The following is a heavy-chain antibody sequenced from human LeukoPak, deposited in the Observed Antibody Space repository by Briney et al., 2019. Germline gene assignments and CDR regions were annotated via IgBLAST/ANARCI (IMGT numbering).Heavy chain of an antibody. J-gene: IGHJ4*02. V-gene: IGHV1-2*06. CDR3: ARVPSFTYYDYVWGSYRTPPFDY. Sequence: ASVKVSCTASGYTITGYYMHWVRQAPGQGLEWMGRINPDSGGTNYAQKFQGRVTMTRYTSINTAYMELSSPRSEDTAVYYCARVPSFTYYDYVWGSYRTPPFDYWGQGTLVTVSS. CDR2: INPDSGGT. D-gene: IGHD3-16*02. CDR1: GYTITGYY.